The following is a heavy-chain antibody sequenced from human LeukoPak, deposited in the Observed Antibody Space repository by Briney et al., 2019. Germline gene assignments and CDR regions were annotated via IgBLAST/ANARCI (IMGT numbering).Heavy chain of an antibody. D-gene: IGHD2-2*02. J-gene: IGHJ6*03. CDR3: ARVRSNTLYYYYYMDV. V-gene: IGHV1-18*01. CDR1: GYTFTSYG. CDR2: ISAYNGNT. Sequence: ASVKVSCKASGYTFTSYGISWVRQAPGQGLEWMGWISAYNGNTNYAQKLQGRVTMTTDTSTSTAYKELRSLRSDDTAVYYCARVRSNTLYYYYYMDVWGKGTTVTVSS.